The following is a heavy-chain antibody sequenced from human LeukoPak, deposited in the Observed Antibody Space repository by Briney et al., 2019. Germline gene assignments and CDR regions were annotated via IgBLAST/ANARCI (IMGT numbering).Heavy chain of an antibody. CDR2: IYYGGST. CDR3: ARVLIAVAAFDN. J-gene: IGHJ4*02. Sequence: PSETLSLTCTVSGAFVSSGTYYWTWIRQPPGKGLEWIGYIYYGGSTNYNPSLKSRVTISVDTSKNQFSLNLSSVTAADAAVYYCARVLIAVAAFDNWGQGTLVTVSS. CDR1: GAFVSSGTYY. D-gene: IGHD6-19*01. V-gene: IGHV4-61*01.